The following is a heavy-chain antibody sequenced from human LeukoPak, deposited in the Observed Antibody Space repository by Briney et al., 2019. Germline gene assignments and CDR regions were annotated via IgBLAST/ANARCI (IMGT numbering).Heavy chain of an antibody. J-gene: IGHJ5*02. Sequence: SETLSLTCTVSGGSISSHYWSWIRQPPGKGLEWIGYIYYSGSTNYNPSLKSRVTISVDTSKNQFSLKLSSVTAADTAVYYCARDHHFWSGYSNNWFDPWGQGTLVTVSS. CDR2: IYYSGST. CDR3: ARDHHFWSGYSNNWFDP. D-gene: IGHD3-3*02. V-gene: IGHV4-59*11. CDR1: GGSISSHY.